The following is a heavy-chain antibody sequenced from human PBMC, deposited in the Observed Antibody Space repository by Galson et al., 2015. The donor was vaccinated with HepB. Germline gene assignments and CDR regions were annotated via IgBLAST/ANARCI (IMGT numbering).Heavy chain of an antibody. Sequence: SLRLSCAASGFTFSTYAMHWVRQAPGKGLEWVAVISYDGSNKYYADSVKGRFTISRDNSKNTLYLQMNSLRAEDTAVYYCVRIGGTNGYYEHDAFDIWGQGTMVTVSS. J-gene: IGHJ3*02. V-gene: IGHV3-30-3*01. CDR3: VRIGGTNGYYEHDAFDI. CDR2: ISYDGSNK. CDR1: GFTFSTYA. D-gene: IGHD3-22*01.